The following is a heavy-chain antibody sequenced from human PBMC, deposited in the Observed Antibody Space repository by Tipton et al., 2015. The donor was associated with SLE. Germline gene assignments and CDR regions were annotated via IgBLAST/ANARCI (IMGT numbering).Heavy chain of an antibody. CDR2: INHSGST. J-gene: IGHJ3*02. CDR1: GGSFSGYY. V-gene: IGHV4-34*01. Sequence: TLSLTCAVYGGSFSGYYWSWIRQPPGKGLEWIGEINHSGSTNYNPSLKSRVTISVDTSKNQFSLKLSSVTAAGTAVYYCAISPEAVAGDAAFDIWGQGTMVTVSS. D-gene: IGHD6-19*01. CDR3: AISPEAVAGDAAFDI.